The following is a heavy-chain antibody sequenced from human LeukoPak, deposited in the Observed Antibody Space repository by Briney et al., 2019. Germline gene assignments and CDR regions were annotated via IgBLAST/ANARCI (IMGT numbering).Heavy chain of an antibody. D-gene: IGHD2-21*01. Sequence: PGGSLRLSCATSGFTFSSHRMTSVRQAPGKGLEWVANIQHDGSDKTYLHSVTGRFTISRDNAKNPLYQQMNSLRAEDTAVYYCARVPTARCDSPPCSPLWKYWGQGTQVTVSS. V-gene: IGHV3-7*01. CDR1: GFTFSSHR. CDR3: ARVPTARCDSPPCSPLWKY. J-gene: IGHJ4*02. CDR2: IQHDGSDK.